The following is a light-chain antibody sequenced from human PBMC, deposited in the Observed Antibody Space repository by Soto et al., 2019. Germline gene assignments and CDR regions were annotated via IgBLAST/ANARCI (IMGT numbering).Light chain of an antibody. Sequence: DILMTQSPSSLSASIGDRVTISCRTSQTVSTYLNWYQHKPGRGPTLLIYAASSLQSGVPSRFSGSGSGTDFTLTIGSLQPEDFATYYCQQSYRAPYTFGQGTKLEIK. J-gene: IGKJ2*01. V-gene: IGKV1-39*01. CDR2: AAS. CDR3: QQSYRAPYT. CDR1: QTVSTY.